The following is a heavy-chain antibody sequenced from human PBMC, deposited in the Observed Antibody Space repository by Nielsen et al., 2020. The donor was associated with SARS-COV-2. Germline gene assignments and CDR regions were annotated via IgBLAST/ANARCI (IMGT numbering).Heavy chain of an antibody. J-gene: IGHJ4*02. CDR3: ARGGYNIYDFDY. D-gene: IGHD5-24*01. CDR2: MFYIGTA. Sequence: SETLSLTCTVSGVSVSSGSYFWSWIRQPPGKRQEWIGYMFYIGTANYNPSFQSRVNISVDTSKNQFSLQLSSVTAADTAIYYCARGGYNIYDFDYWGRGTLVTVSS. CDR1: GVSVSSGSYF. V-gene: IGHV4-61*01.